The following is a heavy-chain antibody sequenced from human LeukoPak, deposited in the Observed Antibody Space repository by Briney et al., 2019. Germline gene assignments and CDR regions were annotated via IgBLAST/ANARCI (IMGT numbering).Heavy chain of an antibody. CDR1: GFTFSSYA. CDR2: ISGSGGST. V-gene: IGHV3-23*01. J-gene: IGHJ4*02. Sequence: GGSLRLSCAASGFTFSSYAMSWVRQAPGKGLEWVSAISGSGGSTYYADSVKGRFTISRDNSKNTLYLQMNSLRAEDTAVYYCAKVIGFSVWSAKFLYYFDYWGQGTLVTVSS. CDR3: AKVIGFSVWSAKFLYYFDY. D-gene: IGHD3-3*01.